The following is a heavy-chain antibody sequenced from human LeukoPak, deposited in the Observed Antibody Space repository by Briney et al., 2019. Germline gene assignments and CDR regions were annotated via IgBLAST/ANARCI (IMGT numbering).Heavy chain of an antibody. D-gene: IGHD3-3*01. J-gene: IGHJ3*02. CDR3: ATTTIFGVDDAFDI. CDR2: FDPEDGET. Sequence: ASVKVSCKVSGYTLTELSMHWVRQAPGKGLEWMGGFDPEDGETIYAQKFQGRVTMTEDTSTDTAYMELSSLRSEDTAVYYCATTTIFGVDDAFDIWGQGTMVTVSS. V-gene: IGHV1-24*01. CDR1: GYTLTELS.